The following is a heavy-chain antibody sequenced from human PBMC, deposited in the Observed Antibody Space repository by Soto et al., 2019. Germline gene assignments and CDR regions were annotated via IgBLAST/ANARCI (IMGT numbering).Heavy chain of an antibody. CDR1: GFTFDDYA. J-gene: IGHJ4*02. Sequence: GGSLRLSCAASGFTFDDYAMHWVRQAPGKGLEWVSGISWNSGSIGYADSVKGRFTISRDNAKNSLYLQMNSLRAEDTALYYCAKGIWFGEFPLNYFDYWGQGTLVTVSS. V-gene: IGHV3-9*01. CDR2: ISWNSGSI. D-gene: IGHD3-10*01. CDR3: AKGIWFGEFPLNYFDY.